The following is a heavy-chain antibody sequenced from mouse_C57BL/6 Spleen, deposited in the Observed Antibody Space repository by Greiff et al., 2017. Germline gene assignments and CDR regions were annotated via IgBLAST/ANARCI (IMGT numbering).Heavy chain of an antibody. CDR1: GYTFTSYW. V-gene: IGHV1-53*01. CDR3: ARGYYGSSYERVWFAY. J-gene: IGHJ3*01. Sequence: QVQLQQPGTELVKPGASVKLSCKASGYTFTSYWMHWVKQRPGQGLEWIGNINPSNGGTNYNEKFKSKATLTVDKSSSTAYMQLSSLTSEDSAVYYCARGYYGSSYERVWFAYWGQGTLVTVS. D-gene: IGHD1-1*01. CDR2: INPSNGGT.